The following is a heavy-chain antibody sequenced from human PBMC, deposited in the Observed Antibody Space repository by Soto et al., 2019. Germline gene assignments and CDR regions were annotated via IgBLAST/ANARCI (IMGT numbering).Heavy chain of an antibody. J-gene: IGHJ4*02. CDR2: INPSGGST. V-gene: IGHV1-46*03. CDR1: GYTFTSYY. CDR3: ASTRYYDILTGLTHFDY. D-gene: IGHD3-9*01. Sequence: ASVKVSCKASGYTFTSYYMHWVRQAPGQGLEWMGIINPSGGSTSYAQKFQGRVTMTRDTSTSTVYMELSSLRSEDTAVYYCASTRYYDILTGLTHFDYWGKGTLVTVSS.